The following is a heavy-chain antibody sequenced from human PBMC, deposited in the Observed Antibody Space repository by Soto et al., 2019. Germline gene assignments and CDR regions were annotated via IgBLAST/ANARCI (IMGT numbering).Heavy chain of an antibody. Sequence: ASVKVSCKVSGYTLTELSMHWVRQAPGKGLEWMGGFDPEDGETIYAQKFQGRVTMTEDTSTDTAYMELRSLRSDDTAVYYCAREAYSSGWYSPYYYYYGMDVWGQGTTVTVSS. J-gene: IGHJ6*02. D-gene: IGHD6-19*01. CDR3: AREAYSSGWYSPYYYYYGMDV. V-gene: IGHV1-24*01. CDR1: GYTLTELS. CDR2: FDPEDGET.